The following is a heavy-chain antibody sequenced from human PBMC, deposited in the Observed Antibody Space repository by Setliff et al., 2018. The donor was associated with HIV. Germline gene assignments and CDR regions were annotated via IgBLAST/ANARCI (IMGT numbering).Heavy chain of an antibody. J-gene: IGHJ3*02. CDR1: GYTFTNFA. CDR2: INGYNGNT. V-gene: IGHV1-18*01. D-gene: IGHD2-15*01. CDR3: ARIRAAALLNAFDI. Sequence: GASVKVSCKTSGYTFTNFAISWVRQAPGQGLEWMGWINGYNGNTNYAQNFQGRVTMTTDTTSSTAYMELRSLRSDDTAMYYCARIRAAALLNAFDIWGQGTMVTVS.